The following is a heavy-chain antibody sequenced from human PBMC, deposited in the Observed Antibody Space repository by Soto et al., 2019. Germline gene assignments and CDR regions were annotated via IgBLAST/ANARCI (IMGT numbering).Heavy chain of an antibody. CDR1: GGSISSGGYS. V-gene: IGHV4-30-2*01. Sequence: PSETLSLTCAVSGGSISSGGYSWSWIRQPPGKGLEWIGYIYHSGSTYYNPSLKSRVTISVGRSKNQFSLKLSSVTAADTAVYYCARGMTTVTTIDYWGQGTLVTVSS. J-gene: IGHJ4*02. CDR2: IYHSGST. CDR3: ARGMTTVTTIDY. D-gene: IGHD4-4*01.